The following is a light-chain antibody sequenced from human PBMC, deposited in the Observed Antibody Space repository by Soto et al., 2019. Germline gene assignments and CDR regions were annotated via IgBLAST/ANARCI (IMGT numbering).Light chain of an antibody. CDR3: QQYNNWSPTNT. CDR2: GAS. Sequence: EIVMTQSPATLSVSPGERATLSCRASQSVSSNLAWYQQKPCQAPRLLIYGASTRATAIPARFSGSGSGTEFTLTISNLQSEDCAVYYWQQYNNWSPTNTFGQGTKVEIK. V-gene: IGKV3-15*01. CDR1: QSVSSN. J-gene: IGKJ2*01.